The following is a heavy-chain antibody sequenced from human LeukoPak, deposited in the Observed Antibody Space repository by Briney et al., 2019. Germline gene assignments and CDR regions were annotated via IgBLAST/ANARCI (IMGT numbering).Heavy chain of an antibody. J-gene: IGHJ4*02. V-gene: IGHV3-33*01. Sequence: GGSLRLSCAASGFTFSSYGMHWLRQAPGKGLEGVADLGYDGSNKYYADSLKGRFTISRDNSKNTLYLQMNSLRAEDTAVYYCARDSGDIAVAGGFDYWGQGTLVTVSS. CDR3: ARDSGDIAVAGGFDY. CDR1: GFTFSSYG. CDR2: LGYDGSNK. D-gene: IGHD6-19*01.